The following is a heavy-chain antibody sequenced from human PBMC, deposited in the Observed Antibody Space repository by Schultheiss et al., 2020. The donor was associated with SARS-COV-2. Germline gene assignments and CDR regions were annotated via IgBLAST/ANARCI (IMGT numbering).Heavy chain of an antibody. CDR2: ISSSSSYI. V-gene: IGHV3-21*01. CDR1: GFTFSSYS. CDR3: ARDIVVVPAAMFSHKPYGMDV. D-gene: IGHD2-2*01. J-gene: IGHJ6*02. Sequence: GGFLRLSCAASGFTFSSYSMNWVRQAPGKGLEWVSSISSSSSYIYYADSVKGRFTISRDNAKNSLYLQMNSLRAEDTAVYYCARDIVVVPAAMFSHKPYGMDVWGQGTTVTVSS.